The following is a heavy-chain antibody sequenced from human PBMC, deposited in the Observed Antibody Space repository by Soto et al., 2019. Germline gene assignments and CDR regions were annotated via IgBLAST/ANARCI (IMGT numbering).Heavy chain of an antibody. D-gene: IGHD3-22*01. CDR2: IDPSDSQT. V-gene: IGHV5-10-1*01. CDR3: ARQIYDSDSGPNFQYYFDS. CDR1: GYSFAGYW. J-gene: IGHJ4*02. Sequence: SVESLKISCNGSGYSFAGYWITWVRQVPGKGLEWMGRIDPSDSQTYYSPSFRGHVTISAAKSITTVFLQWSSLRASDTAMYYCARQIYDSDSGPNFQYYFDSWGQGTLVTVSS.